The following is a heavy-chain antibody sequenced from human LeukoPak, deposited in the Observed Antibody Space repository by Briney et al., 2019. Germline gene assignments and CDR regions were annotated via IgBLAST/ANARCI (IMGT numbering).Heavy chain of an antibody. CDR1: PYTFTIHW. Sequence: GESLKISCTSSPYTFTIHWIGWVRKKHGKGLEWVRLVYSGDSLSIYSPSSQGQVTMPADKSTSTVYLQWSGLKASDSATYFCARQDRGGSHTTGYYFDFWGLGPLVTVSS. D-gene: IGHD1-26*01. V-gene: IGHV5-51*01. J-gene: IGHJ4*02. CDR2: VYSGDSLS. CDR3: ARQDRGGSHTTGYYFDF.